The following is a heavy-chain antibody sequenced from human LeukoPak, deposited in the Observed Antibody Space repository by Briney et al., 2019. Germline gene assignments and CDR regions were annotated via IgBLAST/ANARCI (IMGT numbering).Heavy chain of an antibody. CDR2: ISSSGITI. CDR1: GFTSRSYE. CDR3: ARGDSIAVADYGMDV. Sequence: GGSLRLSCAASGFTSRSYEMNWVRQAPGKGLEWVSYISSSGITIYYADSVKGRFTISRDNAKNSLYLQMNSLRAEDTAVYYCARGDSIAVADYGMDVWGQGTTVTVSS. J-gene: IGHJ6*02. V-gene: IGHV3-48*03. D-gene: IGHD6-19*01.